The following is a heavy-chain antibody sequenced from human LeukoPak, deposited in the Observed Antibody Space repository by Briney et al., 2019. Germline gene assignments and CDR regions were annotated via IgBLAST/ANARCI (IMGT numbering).Heavy chain of an antibody. CDR1: GGSVSSSSYY. V-gene: IGHV4-39*07. CDR3: ARRNYYVWGSYRPKFDY. CDR2: INHSGST. D-gene: IGHD3-16*02. Sequence: PSETLSLTCTVSGGSVSSSSYYWGWIRQPPGKGLEWIGEINHSGSTNYNPSLKSRVTISVDTSKNQFSLKLSSVTAADTAVYYCARRNYYVWGSYRPKFDYWGQGTLVTVSS. J-gene: IGHJ4*02.